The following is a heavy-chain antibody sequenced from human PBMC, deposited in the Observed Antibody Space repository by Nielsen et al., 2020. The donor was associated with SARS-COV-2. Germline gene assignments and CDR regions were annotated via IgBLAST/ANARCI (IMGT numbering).Heavy chain of an antibody. V-gene: IGHV3-13*04. CDR3: ARDRWELGSYYGMDV. J-gene: IGHJ6*02. Sequence: GESLKISCAASGFTFSSYDMHWVRQATGKGLEWVSAIGTAGDTYYPGSVKGRFTTSRENAKNSLYLQMNSLRAGDTAVYYCARDRWELGSYYGMDVWGQGTTVTVSS. CDR1: GFTFSSYD. D-gene: IGHD1-26*01. CDR2: IGTAGDT.